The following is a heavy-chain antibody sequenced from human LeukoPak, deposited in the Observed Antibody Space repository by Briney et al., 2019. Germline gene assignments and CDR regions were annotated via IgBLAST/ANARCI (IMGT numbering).Heavy chain of an antibody. D-gene: IGHD2-21*01. CDR2: IYYSGST. Sequence: SETLSLTCTVSGGSISSSSYYRGWIRQPPGKGLEWIGSIYYSGSTYYNPSLKSRVTISVDTSKNQFSLKLSSVTAADTAVYYCARDVVLSISNKGYWGQGTLVTVSS. CDR1: GGSISSSSYY. CDR3: ARDVVLSISNKGY. J-gene: IGHJ4*02. V-gene: IGHV4-39*07.